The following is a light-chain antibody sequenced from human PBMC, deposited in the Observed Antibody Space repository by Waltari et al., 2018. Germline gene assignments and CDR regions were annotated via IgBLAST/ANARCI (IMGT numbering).Light chain of an antibody. CDR1: SSGVGGYDY. J-gene: IGLJ2*01. CDR3: CSYAGSYTHVV. Sequence: QSALTQPRSLSGSPAQSVTTSSTGPSSGVGGYDYVSWSQHHPGKAPKLLICDVTKRPSGVPDRFSGSKSGNTASLTISGLQAEDEADYYCCSYAGSYTHVVFGGGTKLTVL. V-gene: IGLV2-11*01. CDR2: DVT.